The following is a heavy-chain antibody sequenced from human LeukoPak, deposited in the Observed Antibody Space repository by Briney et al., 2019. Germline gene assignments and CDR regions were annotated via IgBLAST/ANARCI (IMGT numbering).Heavy chain of an antibody. V-gene: IGHV1-24*01. J-gene: IGHJ3*02. CDR3: AADRVLMLFGELSGALDI. CDR2: FDTEDGET. CDR1: GYSLTESS. Sequence: ASLRVSCKVSGYSLTESSMHWVRQAPGKGVEWMGGFDTEDGETIYAQKFQGRVTMTEDTSTDTAYMELSSLRSEDTAVYYCAADRVLMLFGELSGALDIWGQGTMVTVSS. D-gene: IGHD3-10*01.